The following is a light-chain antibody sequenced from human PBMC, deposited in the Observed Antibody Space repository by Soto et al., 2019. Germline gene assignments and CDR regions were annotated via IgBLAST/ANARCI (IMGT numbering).Light chain of an antibody. CDR1: QSVNSN. J-gene: IGKJ1*01. V-gene: IGKV3-15*01. Sequence: EIIITQSPVTLSVSPGERASLSCRASQSVNSNLAWYQQKPGQAPRLLIYGASTRATGIPASFSGSGSGTEFTLTISSLQSEDSAVYYCQQYNNWPRTFGQGTKVDIK. CDR3: QQYNNWPRT. CDR2: GAS.